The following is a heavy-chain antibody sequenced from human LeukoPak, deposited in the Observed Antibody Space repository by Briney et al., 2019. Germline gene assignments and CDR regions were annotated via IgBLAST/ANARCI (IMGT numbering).Heavy chain of an antibody. J-gene: IGHJ4*02. CDR3: ANRKDYGNYHFEY. V-gene: IGHV3-23*01. D-gene: IGHD4-17*01. CDR1: GFTFSSYA. CDR2: ISGSGGST. Sequence: PGGSLRLSCAVSGFTFSSYAMSWVRQAPGKGLEWVSGISGSGGSTYYADSVKGRFTISRDNSKNTLYLQMNSLRAEDTAVYYCANRKDYGNYHFEYWGQGTLVTVSS.